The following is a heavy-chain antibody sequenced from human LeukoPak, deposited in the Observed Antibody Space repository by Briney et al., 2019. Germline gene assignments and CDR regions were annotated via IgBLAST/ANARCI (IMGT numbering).Heavy chain of an antibody. CDR1: GFTFHNYH. Sequence: PGGSLRLSCAASGFTFHNYHMHWVRQAPGKGLEWVSLISCDGGTTYYADSVKGRFTISRDNSKNSLYLEMNSLRTEDTALYYCAKDTDSGIGYWGHGTLVTVSS. V-gene: IGHV3-43*01. CDR2: ISCDGGTT. J-gene: IGHJ4*01. CDR3: AKDTDSGIGY. D-gene: IGHD3/OR15-3a*01.